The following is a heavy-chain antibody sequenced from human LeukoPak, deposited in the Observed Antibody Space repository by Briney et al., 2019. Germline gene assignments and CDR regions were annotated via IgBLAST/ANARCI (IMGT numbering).Heavy chain of an antibody. CDR3: AKDLGIDSSGWYRDNYYYYGMDV. J-gene: IGHJ6*02. CDR2: MSYDGRYD. CDR1: GFIFSSYS. D-gene: IGHD6-19*01. V-gene: IGHV3-30*18. Sequence: PGGSLRPSCAASGFIFSSYSMHWVRQAPGKGLEWVAVMSYDGRYDYYEDSVKGRFAISRDNSKNILYLQMNNLRAEDTAVYYCAKDLGIDSSGWYRDNYYYYGMDVWGQGTTVTVSS.